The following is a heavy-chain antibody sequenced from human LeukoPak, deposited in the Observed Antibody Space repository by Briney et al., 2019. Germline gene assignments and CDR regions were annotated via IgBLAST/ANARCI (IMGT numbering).Heavy chain of an antibody. V-gene: IGHV2-5*01. CDR1: GFSRSTSGVG. D-gene: IGHD3-10*01. CDR3: AHSHTSMWFGEPLPYYFDY. CDR2: IYWNDDK. Sequence: CGPTLVNPTQTLTLTCTFSGFSRSTSGVGVGCIPQPPGKAMEWLALIYWNDDKRNSPSLKSRLTITKDTSKNQVVLTMTNMDPVDTATYYCAHSHTSMWFGEPLPYYFDYWGQGTLVTVSS. J-gene: IGHJ4*02.